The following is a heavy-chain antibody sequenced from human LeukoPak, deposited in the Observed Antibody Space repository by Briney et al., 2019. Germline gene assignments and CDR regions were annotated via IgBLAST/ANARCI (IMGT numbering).Heavy chain of an antibody. CDR3: ARAIDSPLDAFDI. J-gene: IGHJ3*02. CDR1: GGSIRSSYYY. V-gene: IGHV4-39*07. Sequence: SETLSLTCTVSGGSIRSSYYYWGWIRQPPGKGLEWIGSIYDSGSTYYNPSLKSRVTISVDTSKNQFSLKLSSVTAADTAVYYCARAIDSPLDAFDIWGQGTMVTVSS. CDR2: IYDSGST. D-gene: IGHD3-22*01.